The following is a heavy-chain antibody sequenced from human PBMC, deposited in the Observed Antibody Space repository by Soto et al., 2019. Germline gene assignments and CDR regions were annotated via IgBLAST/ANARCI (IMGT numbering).Heavy chain of an antibody. D-gene: IGHD2-2*03. Sequence: PSETLSLTCAVYGGPFSSNYWNWIHQPPGKGLEWIGEINHSGSSKYNPSLMSRVTMSVDASKNQFSLKLSSVTAADAAVYYCARGRRSGYCSSASCYMLDSWGQGALVTVSS. CDR1: GGPFSSNY. CDR2: INHSGSS. V-gene: IGHV4-34*01. J-gene: IGHJ4*02. CDR3: ARGRRSGYCSSASCYMLDS.